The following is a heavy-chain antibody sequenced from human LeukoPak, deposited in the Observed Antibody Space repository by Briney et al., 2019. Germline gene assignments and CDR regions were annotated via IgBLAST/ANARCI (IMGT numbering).Heavy chain of an antibody. CDR1: GFTFSSYS. Sequence: GGSLRLSCAASGFTFSSYSMNWVRQAPGKGLEWVSSISSSSSYIYYADSVKGRFTISRDNARNSLYLQMNSLRAEDTAVYYCARGSWFGELSLDYWGQGTLVTVSS. D-gene: IGHD3-10*01. CDR2: ISSSSSYI. V-gene: IGHV3-21*01. J-gene: IGHJ4*02. CDR3: ARGSWFGELSLDY.